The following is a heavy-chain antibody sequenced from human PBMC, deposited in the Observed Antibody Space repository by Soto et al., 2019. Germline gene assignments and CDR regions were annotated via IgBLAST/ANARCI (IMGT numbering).Heavy chain of an antibody. Sequence: GGSLRLSXAASGFNFSTYIMHWVRQAPGRGLEWVAVISYDGSNKYYADSVKARFTISRDNSKNTLYLQLNSLRTEDTAVYSCAREVSSLDFYGVDVWGQGTSVTVSS. D-gene: IGHD6-6*01. CDR3: AREVSSLDFYGVDV. CDR1: GFNFSTYI. CDR2: ISYDGSNK. V-gene: IGHV3-30-3*01. J-gene: IGHJ6*02.